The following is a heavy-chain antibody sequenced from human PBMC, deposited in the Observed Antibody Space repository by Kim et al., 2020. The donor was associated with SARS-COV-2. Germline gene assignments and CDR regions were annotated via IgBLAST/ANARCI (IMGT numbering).Heavy chain of an antibody. Sequence: SETLSLTCTVSGGSISSCGYYWSWIRQHPGKGLEWIGYIYYSGSTYYNPSLKSRVTISVDTSKNQFSLKLSSVTAADTAVYYCASDALKNPVPLGYYYYYGMDVWGQGTTVTVSS. CDR1: GGSISSCGYY. CDR3: ASDALKNPVPLGYYYYYGMDV. J-gene: IGHJ6*02. CDR2: IYYSGST. V-gene: IGHV4-31*03.